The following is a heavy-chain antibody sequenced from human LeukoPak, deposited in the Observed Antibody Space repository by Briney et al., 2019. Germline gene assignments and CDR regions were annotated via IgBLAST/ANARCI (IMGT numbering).Heavy chain of an antibody. Sequence: GASVKVSCKASGGTFSDYSISWVRRAPGQGLEWMGRIIPILNVPNYAQKFEGRVTITADKSTSTAYMELSSLKSEDTAVYFCARDRPRARYFDYWGQGTLVTVSS. J-gene: IGHJ4*02. CDR2: IIPILNVP. D-gene: IGHD2-15*01. CDR1: GGTFSDYS. CDR3: ARDRPRARYFDY. V-gene: IGHV1-69*04.